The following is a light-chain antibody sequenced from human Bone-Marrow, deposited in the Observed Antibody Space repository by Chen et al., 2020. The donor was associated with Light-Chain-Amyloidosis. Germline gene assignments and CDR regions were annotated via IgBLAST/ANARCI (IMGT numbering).Light chain of an antibody. CDR2: GSS. Sequence: EIVLTQSPGTLSLSPGEGANLSCRASQTIRSNYLTWYQQKFGQAPRLLIYGSSSRATGIPDRFTGSGSGTDFTLTINRLEPEDFAMYYCQQYGTSPLTFGVGSKVEIK. CDR3: QQYGTSPLT. CDR1: QTIRSNY. V-gene: IGKV3-20*01. J-gene: IGKJ4*01.